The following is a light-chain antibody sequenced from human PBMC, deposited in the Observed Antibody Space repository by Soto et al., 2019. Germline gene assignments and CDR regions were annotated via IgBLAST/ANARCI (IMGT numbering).Light chain of an antibody. CDR2: GAS. CDR1: QSVSSD. J-gene: IGKJ5*01. V-gene: IGKV3-15*01. Sequence: EIVITQSPGTLSVSPWGIATLSCRASQSVSSDLAWYQHKPGQAPRLLIFGASTRPTGIPARFSGSGSGTDFTLTISSLQPEDFATYYCLQSYSTPPTFGQGTRLEIK. CDR3: LQSYSTPPT.